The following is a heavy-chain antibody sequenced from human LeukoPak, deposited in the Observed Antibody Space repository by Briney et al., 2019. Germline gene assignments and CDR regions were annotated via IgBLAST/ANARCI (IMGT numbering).Heavy chain of an antibody. CDR1: GYTFTSYY. D-gene: IGHD2-21*02. CDR2: INPSGGST. Sequence: ASVKVSCKASGYTFTSYYMHWVRQAPGQGLEWMGIINPSGGSTSYAQKFQGRVTMTRDTSISTAYMELSRLRSDDTAVYYCAREQREDYCGGDCYSAYFDYWGQGTLVTVSS. CDR3: AREQREDYCGGDCYSAYFDY. V-gene: IGHV1-46*01. J-gene: IGHJ4*02.